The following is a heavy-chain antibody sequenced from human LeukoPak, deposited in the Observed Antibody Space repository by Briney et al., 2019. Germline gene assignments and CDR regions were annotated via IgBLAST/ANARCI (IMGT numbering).Heavy chain of an antibody. CDR2: IDTSSSTM. Sequence: GGSLRLSCAASAFTFSDYSMNWVREAPGKGLEWISFIDTSSSTMYYADSVMGRFTISRDNAKESLYLQMNSLRDEDTAVYYCAREDDSWGPNNLDLWGQGTMVTVSS. D-gene: IGHD7-27*01. CDR3: AREDDSWGPNNLDL. V-gene: IGHV3-48*02. J-gene: IGHJ3*01. CDR1: AFTFSDYS.